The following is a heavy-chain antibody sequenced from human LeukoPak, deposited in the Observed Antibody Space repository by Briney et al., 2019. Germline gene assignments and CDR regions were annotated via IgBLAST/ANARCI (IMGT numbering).Heavy chain of an antibody. V-gene: IGHV4-39*01. CDR1: GGSISSTNYY. D-gene: IGHD2-8*01. CDR2: VYYSGST. Sequence: SETLSLTCIVSGGSISSTNYYWGWVRQPPGKGLGWIVTVYYSGSTYYHPSLESRVPLSEDTSKNQFSCRLSSVTAADTAGYYCARRGRWCSGGYWGQGALVTVSS. CDR3: ARRGRWCSGGY. J-gene: IGHJ4*02.